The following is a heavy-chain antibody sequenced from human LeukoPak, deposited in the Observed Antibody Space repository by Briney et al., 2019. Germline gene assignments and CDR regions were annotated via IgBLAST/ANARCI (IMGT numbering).Heavy chain of an antibody. Sequence: GGSLRLSCAASGFSFTSYWMSWVRQAPGKGLEWVANIKEDGSVEFYVDSVRGRFTISRDNTKNSLYLQMNGLRAEDTAMYYCARGDFNDLRYGCWGQGSLVTVSS. V-gene: IGHV3-7*03. CDR2: IKEDGSVE. CDR1: GFSFTSYW. CDR3: ARGDFNDLRYGC. J-gene: IGHJ4*02. D-gene: IGHD2-21*02.